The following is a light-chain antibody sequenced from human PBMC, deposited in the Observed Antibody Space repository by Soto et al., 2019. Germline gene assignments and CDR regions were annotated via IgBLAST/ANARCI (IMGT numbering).Light chain of an antibody. Sequence: QSALTQPAPVSGSPGQSITISCTGTSSDVGGYNYVSWYQLHPGKAPKLMIYDVSYRPSGVSSRFSGSKSGNTASLTISGLQAEDEADYYCSSYTSTNTLYLFGTGTKLTVL. V-gene: IGLV2-14*01. CDR3: SSYTSTNTLYL. CDR1: SSDVGGYNY. CDR2: DVS. J-gene: IGLJ1*01.